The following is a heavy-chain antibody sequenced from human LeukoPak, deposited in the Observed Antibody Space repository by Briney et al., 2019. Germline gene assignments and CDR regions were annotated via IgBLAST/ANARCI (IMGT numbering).Heavy chain of an antibody. V-gene: IGHV1-18*01. D-gene: IGHD3-3*01. Sequence: GASVKVSCKASGYTFTSYGISWVRQAPGQGLEWMGWISAYNGNTNYAQKFQGRVTMTTDTSTSTVYMELSSLRSEDTAVYYCARDGFLEWLLFGVGYFDYWGQGTLVTVSS. J-gene: IGHJ4*02. CDR1: GYTFTSYG. CDR3: ARDGFLEWLLFGVGYFDY. CDR2: ISAYNGNT.